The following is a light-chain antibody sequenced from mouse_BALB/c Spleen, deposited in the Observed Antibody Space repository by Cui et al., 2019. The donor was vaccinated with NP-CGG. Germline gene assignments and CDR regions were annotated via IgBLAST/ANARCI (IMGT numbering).Light chain of an antibody. CDR3: ALWYSNHWV. J-gene: IGLJ1*01. CDR2: GTN. Sequence: QAVVTQESALPTSPGETVTLTCRSSTGVVTTSSYANWVQEKPAHLFTGLIGGTNNRVPGVPARFSGSLIGDKAALTITGAQTEDEAIYFCALWYSNHWVFGGGTKLTVL. CDR1: TGVVTTSSY. V-gene: IGLV1*01.